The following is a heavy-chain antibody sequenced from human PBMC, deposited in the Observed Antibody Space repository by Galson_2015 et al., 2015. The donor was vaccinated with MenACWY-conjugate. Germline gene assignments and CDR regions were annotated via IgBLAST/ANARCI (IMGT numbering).Heavy chain of an antibody. CDR1: GFTFSSDA. J-gene: IGHJ4*02. V-gene: IGHV3-23*01. CDR2: ISGSGGRT. Sequence: SLRLSCAASGFTFSSDAMSWGRQAPGKGLEWVSAISGSGGRTYYADSVKGRFTISRDNSKNTLYLQMNSMRAEDTAVYYCAKDRLADAGTIDYWGQGTLVIVSS. CDR3: AKDRLADAGTIDY. D-gene: IGHD1-7*01.